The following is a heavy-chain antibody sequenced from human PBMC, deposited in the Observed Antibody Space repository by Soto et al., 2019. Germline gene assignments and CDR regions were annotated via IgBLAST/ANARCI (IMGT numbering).Heavy chain of an antibody. D-gene: IGHD6-6*01. CDR3: ARWAYSSSSYYYYYYGMDV. CDR1: GFTFSSYE. V-gene: IGHV3-48*03. Sequence: LRLSCAASGFTFSSYEMNWVRQAPGKGLEWVSYISSSGSTIYHADSVKGRFTISRDNAKNSLYLQMNSLRAEDTAVYYCARWAYSSSSYYYYYYGMDVWGQGTTVTVSS. CDR2: ISSSGSTI. J-gene: IGHJ6*02.